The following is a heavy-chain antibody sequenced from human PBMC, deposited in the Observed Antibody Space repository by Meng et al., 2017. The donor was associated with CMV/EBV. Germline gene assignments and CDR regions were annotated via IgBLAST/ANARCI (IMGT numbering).Heavy chain of an antibody. Sequence: SCAASGFTFSSYAMHWVRQAPGKGLEWVAVISYDGSNKYYADSVKGRFTISRDNSKNTLYLQMNSLRAEDTAVYYCASLVVVITTSWFDPWGQGTLVTVSS. CDR3: ASLVVVITTSWFDP. J-gene: IGHJ5*02. CDR2: ISYDGSNK. CDR1: GFTFSSYA. D-gene: IGHD3-22*01. V-gene: IGHV3-30-3*01.